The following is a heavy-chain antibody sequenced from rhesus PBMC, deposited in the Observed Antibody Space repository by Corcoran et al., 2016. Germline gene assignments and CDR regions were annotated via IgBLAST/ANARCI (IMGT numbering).Heavy chain of an antibody. CDR1: GGSISSSY. D-gene: IGHD1-44*02. Sequence: QLQLQESGPGLVKPSETLSVTCAVSGGSISSSYWSWIRQAPRKGLEWIGYIYGSGSSTNYNPSLKSRVPLSRDTSKTQLSLKLSSVTAADTAVYYCASWVGAKPGFDYWGQGVLVTVSS. J-gene: IGHJ4*01. CDR2: IYGSGSST. V-gene: IGHV4-169*02. CDR3: ASWVGAKPGFDY.